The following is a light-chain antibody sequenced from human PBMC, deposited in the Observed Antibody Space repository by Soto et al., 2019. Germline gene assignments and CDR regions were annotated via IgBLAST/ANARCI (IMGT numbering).Light chain of an antibody. CDR2: EVS. CDR1: SSDVGAYKY. J-gene: IGLJ1*01. V-gene: IGLV2-14*01. CDR3: NSYAGDIIRFV. Sequence: QSAQTQPASVSGSPGQSVTISCTGTSSDVGAYKYVSWYQQHPGKAPKLMIYEVSSRPSGVSNRFSGSKSGNTASLTISGLQADDEADYYCNSYAGDIIRFVFGTGTKVNVL.